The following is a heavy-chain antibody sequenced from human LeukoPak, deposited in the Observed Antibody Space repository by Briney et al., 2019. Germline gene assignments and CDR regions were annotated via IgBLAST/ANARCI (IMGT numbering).Heavy chain of an antibody. Sequence: SETLSLTCTVSGYSISNSYYWGWIRQPPGKGLEWIGSIYHSGNTYYNPSLKSRVTISVDTSKNQFSLKLSSVTAADTAVYYCARVYDSSGYYLDAFDIWGQGTMVTVSS. V-gene: IGHV4-38-2*02. J-gene: IGHJ3*02. CDR1: GYSISNSYY. CDR2: IYHSGNT. D-gene: IGHD3-22*01. CDR3: ARVYDSSGYYLDAFDI.